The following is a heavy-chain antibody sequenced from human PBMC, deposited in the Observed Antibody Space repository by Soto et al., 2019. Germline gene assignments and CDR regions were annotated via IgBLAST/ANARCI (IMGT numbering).Heavy chain of an antibody. CDR3: ARDVLSRCHYYYGMDV. V-gene: IGHV3-33*01. Sequence: QVQLVESGGGVVQPGRSLRLSCAASGFAFSSYGMHWVRQAPGKGLEWVAVIWYDGSNKYYADSVKGRFTISRDNSKNTLYLQMNSLRAEDTAVYYCARDVLSRCHYYYGMDVWGQGTTVTVSS. CDR1: GFAFSSYG. CDR2: IWYDGSNK. J-gene: IGHJ6*02.